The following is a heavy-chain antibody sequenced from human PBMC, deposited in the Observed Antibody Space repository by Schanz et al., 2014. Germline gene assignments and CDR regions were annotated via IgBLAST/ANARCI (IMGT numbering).Heavy chain of an antibody. D-gene: IGHD3-9*01. J-gene: IGHJ4*02. CDR3: AKHVRSLTGNDY. CDR2: ISDSGDST. V-gene: IGHV3-23*01. CDR1: GFTVNNYA. Sequence: EVQLLESGGRLVQPGGSLRLSCTVSGFTVNNYAMNWVRQAPGRGLEWVSDISDSGDSTHYADSVKGRFTISRDNPKKTLYLQMNSLRAEDTAVYYCAKHVRSLTGNDYWGQGTLVTVSS.